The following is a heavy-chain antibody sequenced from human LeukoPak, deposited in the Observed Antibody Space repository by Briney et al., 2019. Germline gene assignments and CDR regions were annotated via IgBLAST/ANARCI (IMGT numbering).Heavy chain of an antibody. CDR2: INHSGGT. J-gene: IGHJ4*02. CDR3: ARGGLKWELLPARARKSYYFDY. CDR1: GGSFSGYY. V-gene: IGHV4-34*01. D-gene: IGHD1-26*01. Sequence: PSETLSLTCAFYGGSFSGYYWSWIRQPPGKGLEWIGEINHSGGTKYNPSLKSRVTISLDTSKNQFSLKLSSVTAADTAVYYSARGGLKWELLPARARKSYYFDYWGQGTLVTVSS.